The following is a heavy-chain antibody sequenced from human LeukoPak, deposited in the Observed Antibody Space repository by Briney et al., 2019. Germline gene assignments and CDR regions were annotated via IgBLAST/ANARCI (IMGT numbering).Heavy chain of an antibody. J-gene: IGHJ6*03. V-gene: IGHV3-48*01. CDR3: AREPANYCSGGSCYPYYSYYYYYIDV. CDR1: GFTFSRHS. CDR2: ISSSSSTI. Sequence: GGSLRLSCAASGFTFSRHSMSWVRQAPGKGGEWVSYISSSSSTIYYADSVKGRFTISRDNAKNSLYLQMNSLRGEDTAVYYCAREPANYCSGGSCYPYYSYYYYYIDVWGKGTTVTVSS. D-gene: IGHD2-15*01.